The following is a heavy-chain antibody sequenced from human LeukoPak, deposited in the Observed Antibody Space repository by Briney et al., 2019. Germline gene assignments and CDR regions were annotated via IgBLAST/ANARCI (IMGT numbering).Heavy chain of an antibody. Sequence: GGSLRLSCAASGFTFSDYYMSWIRQAPGKGLEWVSYISSSGSTIYYADSVKGRFTISRDNAKNSLYLQMNSLRAEDTAVYYCASQYYDFWSGYFDYWGQGTLVTVSS. J-gene: IGHJ4*02. CDR3: ASQYYDFWSGYFDY. D-gene: IGHD3-3*01. CDR2: ISSSGSTI. CDR1: GFTFSDYY. V-gene: IGHV3-11*04.